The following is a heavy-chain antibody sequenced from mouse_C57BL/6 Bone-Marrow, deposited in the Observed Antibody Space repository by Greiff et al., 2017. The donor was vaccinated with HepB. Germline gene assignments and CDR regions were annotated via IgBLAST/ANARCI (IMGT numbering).Heavy chain of an antibody. V-gene: IGHV1-72*01. J-gene: IGHJ4*01. Sequence: QVQLQQSGAELVKPGASVKLSCKASGYTFTSYWMHWVKQRPGRGLEWIGRIDPNSGGTKYNEKFKSKATLTVDKPSSTAYMQLSSLTSEDSAVYYCARWSNYDYPHYYAMDYWGQGTSVTVSS. D-gene: IGHD2-4*01. CDR1: GYTFTSYW. CDR3: ARWSNYDYPHYYAMDY. CDR2: IDPNSGGT.